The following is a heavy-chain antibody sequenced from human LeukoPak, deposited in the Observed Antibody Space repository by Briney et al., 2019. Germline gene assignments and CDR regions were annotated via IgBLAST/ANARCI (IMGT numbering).Heavy chain of an antibody. V-gene: IGHV4-59*08. J-gene: IGHJ4*02. CDR3: ARHGGGSSKNFGS. Sequence: SETLSLTCTVSGGSISSYYWSWIRQPPGKGLEWIGYIYYSGSTYYNPSLKSRVTISVDTSKNHFSLRLSSVTAADTAVYYCARHGGGSSKNFGSWGQGTLVTVSS. CDR1: GGSISSYY. D-gene: IGHD6-13*01. CDR2: IYYSGST.